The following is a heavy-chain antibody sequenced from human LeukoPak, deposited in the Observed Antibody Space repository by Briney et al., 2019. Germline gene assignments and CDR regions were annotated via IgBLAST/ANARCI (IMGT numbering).Heavy chain of an antibody. D-gene: IGHD4-17*01. Sequence: GGSLRLSCAASGFTFSSYAMSWVRQAPGKGLEWVSAISVSGDSTYYADSVKGRFTISRDNSKNTLYLQMNSLRAEDTAVYYCARDRTVTTTYYYYGMDVWGQGTTVTVSS. CDR3: ARDRTVTTTYYYYGMDV. CDR1: GFTFSSYA. CDR2: ISVSGDST. J-gene: IGHJ6*02. V-gene: IGHV3-23*01.